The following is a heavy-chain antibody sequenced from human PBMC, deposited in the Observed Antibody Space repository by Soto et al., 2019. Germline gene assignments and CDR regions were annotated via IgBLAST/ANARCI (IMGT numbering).Heavy chain of an antibody. CDR3: AREDDGGDTLDV. CDR1: GGSISSDYYH. Sequence: QVQLQQSGPRLVKPSQTLFLTCTVSGGSISSDYYHWTWIRQSPERGLEWIGYIHHSGSILYNPSLKSRVTISVDTSNNHVSLHLNSVTAADTAVYFCAREDDGGDTLDVWGQGTTVTVSS. CDR2: IHHSGSI. D-gene: IGHD2-21*02. V-gene: IGHV4-30-4*08. J-gene: IGHJ6*02.